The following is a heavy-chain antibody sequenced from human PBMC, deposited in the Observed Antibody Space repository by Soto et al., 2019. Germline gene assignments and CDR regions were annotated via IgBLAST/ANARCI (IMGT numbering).Heavy chain of an antibody. Sequence: ASVKVSCKASGYTFTSYAMHWVRQAPGQRLEWMGWINAGNGNTKYSQKFQGRVTITRDTSASTAYMELSSLRSEDTAVYYCARMGITGTSYCYYYYMDVWGKGTTVTVSS. CDR1: GYTFTSYA. CDR2: INAGNGNT. J-gene: IGHJ6*03. V-gene: IGHV1-3*01. CDR3: ARMGITGTSYCYYYYMDV. D-gene: IGHD1-7*01.